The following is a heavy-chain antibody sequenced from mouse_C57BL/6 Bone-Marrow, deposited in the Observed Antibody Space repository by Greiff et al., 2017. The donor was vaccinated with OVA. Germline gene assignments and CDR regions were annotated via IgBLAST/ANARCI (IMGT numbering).Heavy chain of an antibody. V-gene: IGHV5-17*01. D-gene: IGHD1-1*01. CDR3: AREDYGSSSYYAMDY. CDR1: GFTFSDYG. Sequence: DVKLVESGGGLVKPGGSLKLSCAASGFTFSDYGMHWVRQAPEKGLEWVAYISSGSSTIYYADTVKGRFTISRDNAKNTLFLQMTSLRSEDTAMYYCAREDYGSSSYYAMDYWGKGTSVTVSS. J-gene: IGHJ4*01. CDR2: ISSGSSTI.